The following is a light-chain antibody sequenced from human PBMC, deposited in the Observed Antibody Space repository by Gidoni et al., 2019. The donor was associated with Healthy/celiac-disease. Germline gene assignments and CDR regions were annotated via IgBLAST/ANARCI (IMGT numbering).Light chain of an antibody. V-gene: IGLV1-44*01. CDR2: SNN. J-gene: IGLJ1*01. CDR1: SSNIGSNT. CDR3: AAWDDSLNGYV. Sequence: QSVLTQPPSASRTPGQRVTISCSGSSSNIGSNTVNWYQQLPGPAPKLLIYSNNQRPSGVPDRFSGSKSGTSASLAISGLQSEDEADYYCAAWDDSLNGYVFGTGTKVTVL.